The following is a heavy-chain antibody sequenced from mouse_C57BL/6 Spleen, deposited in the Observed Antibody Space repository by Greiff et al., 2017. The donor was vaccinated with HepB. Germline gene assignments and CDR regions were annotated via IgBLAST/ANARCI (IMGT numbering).Heavy chain of an antibody. CDR2: INPSSGYT. D-gene: IGHD2-5*01. V-gene: IGHV1-7*01. Sequence: QVQLQQSGAELAKPGASVKLSCKASGYTFTSYWMHWVKQRPGQGLEWIGYINPSSGYTKYNQKFKDKATLTADKSSSTTYMQLSSLTYEDSAVYYCASPRPYYSNWGGMDYWGQGTSVTVSS. CDR3: ASPRPYYSNWGGMDY. CDR1: GYTFTSYW. J-gene: IGHJ4*01.